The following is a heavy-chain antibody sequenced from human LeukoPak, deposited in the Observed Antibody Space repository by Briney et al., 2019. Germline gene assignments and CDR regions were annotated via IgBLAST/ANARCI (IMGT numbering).Heavy chain of an antibody. CDR3: ARTTEGGYTYGYFYYYYMDV. CDR1: GGSISSYY. J-gene: IGHJ6*03. Sequence: PSETLSLTCTVSGGSISSYYWSWIRQPPGKGLEWIGYIYYSGSTNYNPSLKSRVTISVDTSKNQFSLKLRSVTAADTAVYYCARTTEGGYTYGYFYYYYMDVWGKGTTVTISS. D-gene: IGHD5-18*01. CDR2: IYYSGST. V-gene: IGHV4-59*01.